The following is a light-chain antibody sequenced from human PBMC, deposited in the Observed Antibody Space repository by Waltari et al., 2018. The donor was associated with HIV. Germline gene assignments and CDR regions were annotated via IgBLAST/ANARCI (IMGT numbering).Light chain of an antibody. V-gene: IGKV3-15*01. Sequence: EIVMTQSPATLSVSPGERATLSCRASQSVSSNLAWYQWKPGQAPRLLIYGASTRATGVPARFSGSGSGTEFTLTISSLQSEDFAVYYCQHYNNWPLFGPGTKVDIK. CDR3: QHYNNWPL. J-gene: IGKJ3*01. CDR1: QSVSSN. CDR2: GAS.